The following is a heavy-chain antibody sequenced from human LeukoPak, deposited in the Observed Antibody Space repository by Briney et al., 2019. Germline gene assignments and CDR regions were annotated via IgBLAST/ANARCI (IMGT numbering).Heavy chain of an antibody. CDR3: ARDPNPSYIVVVDGDDEGDY. V-gene: IGHV1-46*01. Sequence: PGGSLRLSCAASGFTFTSYYMHWVRQAPGQGLEWMGIINPSGGSTYYAQKFQGRVTMTRDTSTSTVYMELSSLRSEDTAVYYCARDPNPSYIVVVDGDDEGDYWGQGTLVTVSS. CDR2: INPSGGST. J-gene: IGHJ4*02. D-gene: IGHD2-21*01. CDR1: GFTFTSYY.